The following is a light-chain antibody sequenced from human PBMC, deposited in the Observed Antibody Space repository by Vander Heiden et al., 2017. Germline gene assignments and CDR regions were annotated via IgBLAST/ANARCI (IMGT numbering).Light chain of an antibody. J-gene: IGKJ2*01. CDR1: QTVSRF. Sequence: DIQMTQSPSSLSASVGDRVTITCRASQTVSRFITWFQLKPGKAPRLLLYGASTLQSGVPSRFSDSGSGTDFTLTIDSLEVDDFATYYCQQSDSTPYTFGQGTKLEI. CDR2: GAS. CDR3: QQSDSTPYT. V-gene: IGKV1-39*01.